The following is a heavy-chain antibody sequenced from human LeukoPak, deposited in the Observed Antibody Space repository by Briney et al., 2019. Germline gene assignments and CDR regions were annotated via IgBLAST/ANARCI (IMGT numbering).Heavy chain of an antibody. V-gene: IGHV3-30*02. CDR3: AKDRYYGSGRYYDY. CDR2: IRYDGSNK. D-gene: IGHD3-10*01. J-gene: IGHJ4*02. CDR1: GFTFSSYG. Sequence: GGSLRLSCAASGFTFSSYGMHWVRQAPGKGLEWVAFIRYDGSNKDYADSVKGRFIISRDNSKNTLYLQMNRLRAEDTAVYFCAKDRYYGSGRYYDYWGQGTLVTVPS.